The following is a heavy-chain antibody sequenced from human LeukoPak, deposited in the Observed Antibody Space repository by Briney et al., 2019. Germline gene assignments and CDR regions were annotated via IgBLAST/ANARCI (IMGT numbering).Heavy chain of an antibody. J-gene: IGHJ4*02. Sequence: TSETLSLTCTVSGYSISSGYYWGWIRQPPGKGLEWIGSIYHSGSTYYNPSLKSRVTISVDTSKNQFSLKLSSVTAADTAVYYCAREGTVTRKIDYWGQGALVTVSS. CDR3: AREGTVTRKIDY. D-gene: IGHD1-1*01. CDR1: GYSISSGYY. CDR2: IYHSGST. V-gene: IGHV4-38-2*02.